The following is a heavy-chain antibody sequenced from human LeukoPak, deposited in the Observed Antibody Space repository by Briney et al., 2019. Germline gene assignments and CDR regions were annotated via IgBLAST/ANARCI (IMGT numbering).Heavy chain of an antibody. D-gene: IGHD3-10*01. V-gene: IGHV3-23*01. Sequence: PGGSLRLSCAGSGFAFGTYAMSWVHQAPGMGLEWVSSISANGQATYYADSVEGRFTISRDNSKNTLYLQLNSLRAEDTATYCARDPYNTILYRLAYWGQGTLVTVSS. CDR1: GFAFGTYA. CDR2: ISANGQAT. J-gene: IGHJ4*02. CDR3: ARDPYNTILYRLAY.